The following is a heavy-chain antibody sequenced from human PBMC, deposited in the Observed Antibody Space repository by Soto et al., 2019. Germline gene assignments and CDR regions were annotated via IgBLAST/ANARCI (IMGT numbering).Heavy chain of an antibody. CDR1: GITFSSYS. CDR3: ARDAKPDGSSSPASDI. Sequence: EVQLVESGGGLVKPGGSLRLSCAASGITFSSYSMNWVRQAPGKGLEWVSSISSTGTYIDYADSVKGRFTISRDSAKNSLFLPMDSRRAESAALSYCARDAKPDGSSSPASDIWGPGRVVNVSS. CDR2: ISSTGTYI. D-gene: IGHD6-6*01. V-gene: IGHV3-21*01. J-gene: IGHJ3*02.